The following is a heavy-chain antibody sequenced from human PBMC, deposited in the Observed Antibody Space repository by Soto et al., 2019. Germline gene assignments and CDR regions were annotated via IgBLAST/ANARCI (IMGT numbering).Heavy chain of an antibody. Sequence: EVQLVESGGGLVQPGRSVRLSCAASGLTFDAYAMHWVRQAPGTGLEWVSGISWNSGSIGYADSVKGRFTSSRDHAKNSLYLQMNSLRTEDKALYYCAKDLNDFWSGGNWVDYWGQGTLVTVSS. D-gene: IGHD3-3*01. CDR1: GLTFDAYA. CDR3: AKDLNDFWSGGNWVDY. V-gene: IGHV3-9*01. J-gene: IGHJ4*02. CDR2: ISWNSGSI.